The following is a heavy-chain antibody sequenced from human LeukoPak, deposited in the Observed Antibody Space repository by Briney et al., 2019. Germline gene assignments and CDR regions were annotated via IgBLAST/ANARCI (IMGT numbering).Heavy chain of an antibody. D-gene: IGHD3-10*02. Sequence: GGSRKLSCAASTFTINLSAMTWVRQAPGKGLEWVSAIGGTGDNTYYADSVKGRFTISRDNSRNTLYLQMDSLTAEDTATYYCPRDRAPYVGIDNNWFDPWGQGTLVIVSS. CDR3: PRDRAPYVGIDNNWFDP. V-gene: IGHV3-23*01. CDR2: IGGTGDNT. J-gene: IGHJ5*02. CDR1: TFTINLSA.